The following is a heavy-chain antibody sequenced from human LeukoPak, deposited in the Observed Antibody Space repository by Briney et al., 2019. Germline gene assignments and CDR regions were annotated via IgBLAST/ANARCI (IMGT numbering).Heavy chain of an antibody. D-gene: IGHD3-22*01. CDR3: ARAPAGYDSSGYSLHAFDI. V-gene: IGHV4-34*01. CDR1: GGSFSGYY. Sequence: PSETLSLTCAVYGGSFSGYYWSWIRQPPGKGLEWIGEINHSGSTNYNPSLKSRVTISVDTSKNQFSLKLSSVTAADTAVYYCARAPAGYDSSGYSLHAFDIWGQGTMVTVSS. J-gene: IGHJ3*02. CDR2: INHSGST.